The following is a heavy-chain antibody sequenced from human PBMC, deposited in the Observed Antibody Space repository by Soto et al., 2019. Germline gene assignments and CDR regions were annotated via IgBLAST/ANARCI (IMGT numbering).Heavy chain of an antibody. CDR3: ARGDVRYYGSGSSSFDA. Sequence: ASVKVSCKTSGYTFPSYVMNWVRQAPGQRLEWMGWINAGNGNTKYSQNFQGRVTITRDTSASAAYMELSSLRSEDTAVYYCARGDVRYYGSGSSSFDAWGQGTQVTVSS. J-gene: IGHJ5*02. V-gene: IGHV1-3*01. CDR1: GYTFPSYV. D-gene: IGHD3-10*01. CDR2: INAGNGNT.